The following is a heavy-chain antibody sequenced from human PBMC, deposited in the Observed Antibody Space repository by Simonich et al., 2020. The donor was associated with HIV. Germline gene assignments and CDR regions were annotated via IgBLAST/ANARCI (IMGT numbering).Heavy chain of an antibody. J-gene: IGHJ3*02. Sequence: QVQLVQSGAEVPKPGASVKVSCKASVYPFSSYAMHWVRQAPGQRLEGMGWANVGSENPKDSQKFQGRVTITRDTSASTAFMELTSLRAEDTAFYYCARGDNRDAFDIWGQGTMVTVSS. CDR1: VYPFSSYA. CDR3: ARGDNRDAFDI. CDR2: ANVGSENP. V-gene: IGHV1-3*01.